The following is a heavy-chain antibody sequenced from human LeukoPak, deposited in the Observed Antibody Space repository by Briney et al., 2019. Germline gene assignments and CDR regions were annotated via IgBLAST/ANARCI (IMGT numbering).Heavy chain of an antibody. CDR2: VYTSGST. Sequence: SETLSLTCAVYGGSFSGYYWSWIRQPPGKGLEWIGYVYTSGSTNYNPSLKSRLTISVDTSKNQFSLKLSSVTAADTAVYYCARPWGVWGKGTTVTVSS. CDR1: GGSFSGYY. J-gene: IGHJ6*04. D-gene: IGHD1-26*01. CDR3: ARPWGV. V-gene: IGHV4-4*09.